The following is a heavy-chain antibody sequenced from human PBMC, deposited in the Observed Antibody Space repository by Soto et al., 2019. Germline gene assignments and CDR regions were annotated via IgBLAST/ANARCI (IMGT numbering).Heavy chain of an antibody. D-gene: IGHD6-13*01. CDR3: AIDLGQQLFDY. CDR1: GYTFSSYG. Sequence: QVQLVQSGAEVKKPGASEKVSCKASGYTFSSYGISWVRQAPGQGLEWMGWISAYNGNTKYAQKLQGIVTMTTDSYTSTAYMELRSLRSDGTDVYYCAIDLGQQLFDYSRQGTLVTVSS. J-gene: IGHJ4*02. CDR2: ISAYNGNT. V-gene: IGHV1-18*01.